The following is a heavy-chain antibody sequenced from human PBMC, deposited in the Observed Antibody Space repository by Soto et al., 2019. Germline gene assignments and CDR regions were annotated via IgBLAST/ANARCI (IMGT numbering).Heavy chain of an antibody. J-gene: IGHJ6*02. CDR3: AKRYYDFWSGLPYGMDV. Sequence: GGSLRLSCAASGFTFSSYAISWVRQAPGKGLEWVSAISGSGGSTYYADSVKGRFTISRDNSKNTLYLQMNSLRAEDTAVYYCAKRYYDFWSGLPYGMDVWGQGTTVTVSS. CDR2: ISGSGGST. V-gene: IGHV3-23*01. D-gene: IGHD3-3*01. CDR1: GFTFSSYA.